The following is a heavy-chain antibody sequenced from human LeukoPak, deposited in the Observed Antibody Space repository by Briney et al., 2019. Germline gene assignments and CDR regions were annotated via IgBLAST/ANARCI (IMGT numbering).Heavy chain of an antibody. CDR2: ISNDGSNK. J-gene: IGHJ3*02. D-gene: IGHD3-10*01. V-gene: IGHV3-30*18. CDR1: GFTFSSYG. CDR3: AKGRGAFDI. Sequence: GGSLRLSCVASGFTFSSYGMHWVRQAPGKGLEWVAVISNDGSNKYYADSVKGRFTISRDNSKNTLYLQMNSLRAEDTAVYYCAKGRGAFDIWGQGTLVTVSS.